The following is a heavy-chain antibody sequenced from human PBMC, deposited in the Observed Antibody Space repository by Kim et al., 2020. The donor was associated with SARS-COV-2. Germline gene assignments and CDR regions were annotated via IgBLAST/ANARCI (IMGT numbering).Heavy chain of an antibody. Sequence: PCFQGHVTISADKSNSTAYLQWSSLKASDTAMYYCARRRSSSLPYYGMDVWGQGTTVTVSS. J-gene: IGHJ6*02. CDR3: ARRRSSSLPYYGMDV. D-gene: IGHD6-13*01. V-gene: IGHV5-10-1*01.